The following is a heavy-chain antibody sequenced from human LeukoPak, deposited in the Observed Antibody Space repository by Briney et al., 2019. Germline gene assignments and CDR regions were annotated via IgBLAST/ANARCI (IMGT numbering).Heavy chain of an antibody. CDR3: AKLNAQHYDFWSGFRFGFDP. V-gene: IGHV3-53*01. CDR1: GLTVSSNY. CDR2: IYTDGST. Sequence: QAGGSLRLSCAASGLTVSSNYMSWVRQAPGKGLEWVSVIYTDGSTYYADSVKGRFTISRDNSKNTLYLQMNSLRAEDTAVYYCAKLNAQHYDFWSGFRFGFDPWGQGTLVTVSS. D-gene: IGHD3-3*01. J-gene: IGHJ5*02.